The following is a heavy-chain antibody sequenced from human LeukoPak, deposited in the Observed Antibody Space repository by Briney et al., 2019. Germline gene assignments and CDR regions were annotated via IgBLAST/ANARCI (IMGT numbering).Heavy chain of an antibody. J-gene: IGHJ6*02. CDR1: GGSFSRYY. CDR2: INLRRST. Sequence: SGTLSVTCAFYGGSFSRYYWSWIRQPPGKGVEWVGDINLRRSTNYNPSLENRVTISVDTSNNQFSLKLSSVTAAETAVYYSGGELRYSGWTANYYYYYGMDVWGQGTTVTVSS. CDR3: GGELRYSGWTANYYYYYGMDV. D-gene: IGHD3-9*01. V-gene: IGHV4-34*01.